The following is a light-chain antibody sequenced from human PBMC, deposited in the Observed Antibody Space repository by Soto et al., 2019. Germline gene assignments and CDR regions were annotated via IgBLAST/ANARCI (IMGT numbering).Light chain of an antibody. CDR2: DAS. CDR1: QNINNY. J-gene: IGKJ5*01. V-gene: IGKV1-33*01. Sequence: DIQMTQSPSSLSASGGERVTMTCQASQNINNYLNWYQQKPGRAPKLLIYDASNLEAGVPSRFRGSGSGTDFTFTISRRQPEDIATYYCQQYENLPTFGQGTRLEI. CDR3: QQYENLPT.